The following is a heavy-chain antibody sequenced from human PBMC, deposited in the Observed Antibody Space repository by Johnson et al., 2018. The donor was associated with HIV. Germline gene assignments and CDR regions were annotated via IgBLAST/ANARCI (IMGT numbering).Heavy chain of an antibody. Sequence: QVQLVESGGGLVKPGGSLRLSCAASGFTFSDDYMSWIRQAPGKGLECVSYISRSGSTITYADSVKGRFTISRDNTKNSLYLQMNSLRAEDTAVFYCARASLARGGKIRAFDIWGQGTMVTVSS. J-gene: IGHJ3*02. CDR1: GFTFSDDY. CDR2: ISRSGSTI. V-gene: IGHV3-11*04. D-gene: IGHD4-23*01. CDR3: ARASLARGGKIRAFDI.